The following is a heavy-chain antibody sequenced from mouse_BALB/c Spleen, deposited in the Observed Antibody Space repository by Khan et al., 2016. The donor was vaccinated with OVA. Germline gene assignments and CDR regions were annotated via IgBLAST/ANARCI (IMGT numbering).Heavy chain of an antibody. CDR2: ISCYNGST. CDR1: GYSFTGYY. Sequence: LVKTGASVKISCKASGYSFTGYYMHWVKQSHGKSLEWIGYISCYNGSTTYNQKFKGKATFTVATSSSTVYLQFNSLTSEDSAVYCCARGDYYGSSSFAYWGQGTLVTVSA. D-gene: IGHD1-1*01. J-gene: IGHJ3*01. CDR3: ARGDYYGSSSFAY. V-gene: IGHV1S34*01.